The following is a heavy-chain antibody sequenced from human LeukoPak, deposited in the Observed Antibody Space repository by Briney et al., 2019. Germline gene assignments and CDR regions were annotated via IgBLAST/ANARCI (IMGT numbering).Heavy chain of an antibody. Sequence: GGSLRLSCAASGFTFSSYGMNWVRQAPGKGLEWLSYISSSGSTIYYADSVKGRFTISRDNAKISLYLQMNSLRAEDTAVYYCARGGVPSSDYWGQGTLVTVSS. CDR3: ARGGVPSSDY. CDR1: GFTFSSYG. D-gene: IGHD3-10*01. J-gene: IGHJ4*02. CDR2: ISSSGSTI. V-gene: IGHV3-48*03.